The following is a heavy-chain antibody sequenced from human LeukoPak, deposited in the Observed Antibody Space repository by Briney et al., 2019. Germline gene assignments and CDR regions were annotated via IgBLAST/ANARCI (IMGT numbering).Heavy chain of an antibody. CDR1: GFTFSSFA. CDR3: AKPRGDYQPWWYFDL. D-gene: IGHD4-17*01. V-gene: IGHV3-23*01. Sequence: GGSLRLSCAASGFTFSSFAMSWVRQAPGKGLEWVSAISGSGGSTYYADSVKGRFTISRDNSKNTLYLQMNSLRAEDTAVYYCAKPRGDYQPWWYFDLWGRGTLVTVSS. CDR2: ISGSGGST. J-gene: IGHJ2*01.